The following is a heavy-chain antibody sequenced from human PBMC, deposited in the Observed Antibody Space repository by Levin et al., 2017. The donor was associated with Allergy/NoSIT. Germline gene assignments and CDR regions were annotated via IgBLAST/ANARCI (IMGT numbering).Heavy chain of an antibody. Sequence: GGSLRLSCAASGFTFSSYAMSWVRQAPGKGLEWVSAISGSGGSTYYADSVKGRFTISRDNSKNTLYLQMNSLRAEDTAVYYCAKLGRLYCITIFGVVIRERLRRCHFDYWGQGTLVTVSS. D-gene: IGHD3-3*01. CDR1: GFTFSSYA. J-gene: IGHJ4*02. V-gene: IGHV3-23*01. CDR2: ISGSGGST. CDR3: AKLGRLYCITIFGVVIRERLRRCHFDY.